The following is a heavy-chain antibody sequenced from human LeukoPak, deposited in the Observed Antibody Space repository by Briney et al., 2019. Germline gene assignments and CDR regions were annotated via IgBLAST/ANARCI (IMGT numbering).Heavy chain of an antibody. CDR2: ISYDGSNK. CDR3: ARPYYYDSSGYSLRF. V-gene: IGHV3-30*04. CDR1: GFVFSSYA. D-gene: IGHD3-22*01. Sequence: PGGSLRLSCAASGFVFSSYAMHWVRQAPGKGLEWVAVISYDGSNKYYADSVKGRFTISRDNSKNMLYLQMNSLRAEDTAVYYCARPYYYDSSGYSLRFWGQGTLVTVSS. J-gene: IGHJ4*02.